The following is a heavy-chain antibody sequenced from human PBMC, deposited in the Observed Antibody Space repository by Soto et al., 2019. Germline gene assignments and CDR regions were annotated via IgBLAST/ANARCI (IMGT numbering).Heavy chain of an antibody. V-gene: IGHV4-39*01. J-gene: IGHJ5*02. D-gene: IGHD3-16*01. CDR2: IYYSGST. Sequence: PSETLSLTCSVSGGSISSSSYFWGWIRQPPGKGLEWIGSIYYSGSTYYNPSLKSRVTVSVDTSKNQFSLKLSSVTAADTAVYYRERHPIDVWFDPWGQGSLVTVSS. CDR1: GGSISSSSYF. CDR3: ERHPIDVWFDP.